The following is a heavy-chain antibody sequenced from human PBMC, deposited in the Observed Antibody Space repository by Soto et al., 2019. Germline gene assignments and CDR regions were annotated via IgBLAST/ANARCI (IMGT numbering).Heavy chain of an antibody. CDR1: GLSFSTHS. Sequence: EVQLVESGGGLVEPGGSLRLSCAPSGLSFSTHSMNWVRQAPGKGLEWVSSISSDSYYIYYADSVKGRFTISRDNAKNSLYRQMNSLGADDTAVYYCARNRNPCSKAHGMDVWGQGTTVTVSS. J-gene: IGHJ6*02. D-gene: IGHD2-8*01. V-gene: IGHV3-21*01. CDR2: ISSDSYYI. CDR3: ARNRNPCSKAHGMDV.